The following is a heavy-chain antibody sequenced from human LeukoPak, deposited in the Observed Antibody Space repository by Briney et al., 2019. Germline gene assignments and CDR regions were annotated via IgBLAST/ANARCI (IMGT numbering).Heavy chain of an antibody. CDR2: ISAYSGNT. D-gene: IGHD3-10*01. CDR1: GYTFTSYG. CDR3: ARNVGSGSYYTSYYFDY. V-gene: IGHV1-18*01. Sequence: ASVKVSCKASGYTFTSYGISWVRQAPGQGLEWMGWISAYSGNTNYAQKLQGRVTMTTDTSTSTAYMELRSLRSDDTAVYYRARNVGSGSYYTSYYFDYWGQGTLVTVSS. J-gene: IGHJ4*02.